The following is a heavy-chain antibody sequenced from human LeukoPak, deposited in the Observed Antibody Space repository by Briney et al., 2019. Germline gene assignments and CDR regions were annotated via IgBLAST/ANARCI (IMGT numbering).Heavy chain of an antibody. Sequence: GESLKIFCKGSGYSFSSYWITWVRQMPGKGLEWMGVIYPRDSRTTYSPSFQGQVTISADKSISTAYLQWTSLKASDTAMYYCARHLSDITSSPNYWGPGTLVTVSS. CDR1: GYSFSSYW. D-gene: IGHD2-2*01. J-gene: IGHJ4*02. CDR3: ARHLSDITSSPNY. CDR2: IYPRDSRT. V-gene: IGHV5-51*01.